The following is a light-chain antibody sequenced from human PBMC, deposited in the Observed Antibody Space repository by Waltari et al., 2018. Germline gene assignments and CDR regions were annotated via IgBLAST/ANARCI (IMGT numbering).Light chain of an antibody. Sequence: SSDLTQDPSLSVALGTTVRITCQGDRLRRFYARWYQQRPGQAPILVLYGPDNRPSGIPDRFSGSTSGNTASLTITGAQAEDEADYYCHSRETFSTRLFGGGTRLTV. CDR1: RLRRFY. CDR3: HSRETFSTRL. CDR2: GPD. J-gene: IGLJ2*01. V-gene: IGLV3-19*01.